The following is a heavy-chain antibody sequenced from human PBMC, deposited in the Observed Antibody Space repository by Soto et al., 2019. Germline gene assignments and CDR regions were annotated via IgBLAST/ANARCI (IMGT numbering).Heavy chain of an antibody. Sequence: PSETLSLTCTVSGVSISSYYWSWIRQPPGKGLEWIGFIQHSGSTNYNPSLKSRVTISIDTSKNQFSLKLSSVTAADTAVYYCARRRSGPTFFDYWGQGTLVTVSS. V-gene: IGHV4-59*08. D-gene: IGHD3-10*01. CDR2: IQHSGST. J-gene: IGHJ4*02. CDR3: ARRRSGPTFFDY. CDR1: GVSISSYY.